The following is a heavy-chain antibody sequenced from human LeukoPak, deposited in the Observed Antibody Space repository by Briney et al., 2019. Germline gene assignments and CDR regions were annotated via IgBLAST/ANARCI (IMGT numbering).Heavy chain of an antibody. CDR1: GFTFSSYA. Sequence: QTGGSLRLSCAASGFTFSSYAMHWVRQAPGKGLEWVAVISYDGSNKYYADSVKGRFTISRDNSKNTLYLQMNSLRAEDTAVYYCAKPAGMNYFHYWGQGILVTVSS. CDR2: ISYDGSNK. CDR3: AKPAGMNYFHY. J-gene: IGHJ4*02. V-gene: IGHV3-30-3*02.